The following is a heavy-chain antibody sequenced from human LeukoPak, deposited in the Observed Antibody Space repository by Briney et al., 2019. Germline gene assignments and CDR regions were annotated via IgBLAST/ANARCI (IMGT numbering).Heavy chain of an antibody. J-gene: IGHJ4*02. D-gene: IGHD2-8*01. CDR2: ISGYNGNT. Sequence: ASVKVSCKATGYTFTTYYIHWVRQAPGQGLEWMGWISGYNGNTRYAQNLQDRVTMTRDTSTSTAYMELRSLRSDDTAMYYCAREGAGIYCTRSTCYGDYWGQGALVTVST. V-gene: IGHV1-18*04. CDR1: GYTFTTYY. CDR3: AREGAGIYCTRSTCYGDY.